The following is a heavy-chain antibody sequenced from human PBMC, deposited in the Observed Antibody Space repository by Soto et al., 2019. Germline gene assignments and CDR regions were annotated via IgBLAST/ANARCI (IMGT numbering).Heavy chain of an antibody. Sequence: PSETLSLTCTVSGGSISSGGYYWSWIRQHPGKGLEWIGYIYYSGSTYYNPSLKSRVTISVDTSKNQFSLKLSSVTAADTAVYYCAREEREDYGDYYYYYGMDVWGQGTTVTVSS. D-gene: IGHD4-17*01. J-gene: IGHJ6*02. CDR2: IYYSGST. CDR3: AREEREDYGDYYYYYGMDV. V-gene: IGHV4-31*03. CDR1: GGSISSGGYY.